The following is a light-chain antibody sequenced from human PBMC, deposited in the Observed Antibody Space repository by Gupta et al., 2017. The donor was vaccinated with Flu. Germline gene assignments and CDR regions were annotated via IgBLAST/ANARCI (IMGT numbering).Light chain of an antibody. CDR3: QQYGNSPQT. J-gene: IGKJ1*01. Sequence: EIVLTQSPGTLSLSPGERATLSCRASQSVSSNYLAWYQQKPGQAPRLLIYGASTRASDIPDRFSGSGSGTDFTLTISRLDPDDSAVYCCQQYGNSPQTFGQGTKVEIK. CDR1: QSVSSNY. CDR2: GAS. V-gene: IGKV3-20*01.